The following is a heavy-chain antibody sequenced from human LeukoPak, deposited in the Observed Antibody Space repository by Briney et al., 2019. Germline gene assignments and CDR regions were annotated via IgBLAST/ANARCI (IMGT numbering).Heavy chain of an antibody. CDR3: AKYGGISSGSANK. Sequence: GGSLRLSCAASGFTFSTYAMSGVRQAPGRGREWVSGISGSGGSTYYADSVRGRFTISRDNSKNTLYLQMNSLRPGDTAIYYCAKYGGISSGSANKWGQGTLGIVS. CDR2: ISGSGGST. CDR1: GFTFSTYA. D-gene: IGHD2-15*01. J-gene: IGHJ4*02. V-gene: IGHV3-23*01.